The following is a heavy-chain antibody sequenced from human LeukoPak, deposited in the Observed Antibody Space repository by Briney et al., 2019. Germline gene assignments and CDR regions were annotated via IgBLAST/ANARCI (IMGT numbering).Heavy chain of an antibody. CDR2: MNPKSGNT. D-gene: IGHD3-22*01. V-gene: IGHV1-8*01. CDR3: ARGHYYDSSGYFDD. Sequence: ASVKVSCKASGYTFTSYDINWVRQATGQGLEWMGWMNPKSGNTGYAQKFQGRVTMTRNTSISTAYMELSSLRSEDTAVYYCARGHYYDSSGYFDDWGQGTLVTVSS. J-gene: IGHJ4*02. CDR1: GYTFTSYD.